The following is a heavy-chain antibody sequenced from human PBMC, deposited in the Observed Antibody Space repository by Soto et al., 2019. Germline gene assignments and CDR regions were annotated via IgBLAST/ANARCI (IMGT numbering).Heavy chain of an antibody. V-gene: IGHV4-39*02. J-gene: IGHJ4*02. Sequence: SETLSLTCTVSGDSINSSHFYWGWSRQPPGKGLEWLGSFHFTGGTFCNPSLRSRLSIVFDTTRNHFSLTLRSMTAADTAVYFCARLLTFWGRGTLVTVSS. CDR2: FHFTGGT. CDR3: ARLLTF. CDR1: GDSINSSHFY. D-gene: IGHD3-9*01.